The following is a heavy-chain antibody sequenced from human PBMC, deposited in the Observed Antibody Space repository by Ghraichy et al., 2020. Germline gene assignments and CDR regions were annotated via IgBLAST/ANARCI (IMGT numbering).Heavy chain of an antibody. CDR2: IYYSGST. CDR3: ARGSVFGVVTPVEFDY. J-gene: IGHJ4*02. CDR1: GGSISSGGYY. Sequence: SETLSLTCTVSGGSISSGGYYWSWIRQHPGKGLEWIGYIYYSGSTYYNPSLKSRVTISVDTSKNQFSLKLSSVTAADTAVYYCARGSVFGVVTPVEFDYWGQGTLVTVSS. V-gene: IGHV4-31*03. D-gene: IGHD3-3*01.